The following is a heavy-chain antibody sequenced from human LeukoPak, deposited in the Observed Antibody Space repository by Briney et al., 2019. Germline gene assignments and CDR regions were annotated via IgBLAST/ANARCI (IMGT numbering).Heavy chain of an antibody. J-gene: IGHJ6*03. V-gene: IGHV6-1*01. CDR2: TYYRSKWYN. D-gene: IGHD5-12*01. CDR3: ARVSLSGHSGYDRSYYMDV. CDR1: GDSVSSNSAA. Sequence: SQTLSLTCAISGDSVSSNSAAWNWIRQSPSRGLEWLGRTYYRSKWYNDYAVSVKSRITINPDTSKNQFSLQLNSVTLEDTAVYYCARVSLSGHSGYDRSYYMDVWGKGTTVTVSS.